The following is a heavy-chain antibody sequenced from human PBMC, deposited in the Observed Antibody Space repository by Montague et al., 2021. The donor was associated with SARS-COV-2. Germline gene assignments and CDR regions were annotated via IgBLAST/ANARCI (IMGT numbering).Heavy chain of an antibody. V-gene: IGHV4-39*01. J-gene: IGHJ3*02. Sequence: SETLSLTCTVSGGSITVSRYDWGWIRQPPEKGLEWIGSVHYTGTTSYNESLKGRLTISVDTSENQFSLRMTSVTASDTAVYYCARHRANAGSFDIWGHGTLVTVSS. CDR3: ARHRANAGSFDI. CDR1: GGSITVSRYD. D-gene: IGHD1-1*01. CDR2: VHYTGTT.